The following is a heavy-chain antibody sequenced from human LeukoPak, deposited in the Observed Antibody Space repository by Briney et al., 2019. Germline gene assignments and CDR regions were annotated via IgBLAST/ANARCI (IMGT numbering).Heavy chain of an antibody. D-gene: IGHD3-10*01. CDR2: IYDSGST. CDR1: GGSISSYY. Sequence: NASETLSLTCTVSGGSISSYYWSWIRQPPGKGLEWIGYIYDSGSTNYNPSLKSRVTISVDTSKNQFSLKLSSVTAADTAVYYCARIRFGELSSYYFDYWGQGTLVTVSS. J-gene: IGHJ4*02. CDR3: ARIRFGELSSYYFDY. V-gene: IGHV4-59*08.